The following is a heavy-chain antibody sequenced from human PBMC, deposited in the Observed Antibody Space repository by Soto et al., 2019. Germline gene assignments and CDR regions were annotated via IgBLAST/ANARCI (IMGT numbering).Heavy chain of an antibody. J-gene: IGHJ6*03. CDR1: GYSFTSYW. D-gene: IGHD5-12*01. Sequence: GESLKISCKGSGYSFTSYWIGWVRQMPGKGLEWMGIIYPGDSDTRYSPSFQGQVTISADKSISTAYLQWSSLKASDTAMYYCARRGYSKPTHYYMDVWGKGTTVTVSS. CDR2: IYPGDSDT. V-gene: IGHV5-51*03. CDR3: ARRGYSKPTHYYMDV.